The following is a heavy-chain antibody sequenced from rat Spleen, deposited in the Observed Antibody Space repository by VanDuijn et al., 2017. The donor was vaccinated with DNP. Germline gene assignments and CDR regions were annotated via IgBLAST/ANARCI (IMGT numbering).Heavy chain of an antibody. V-gene: IGHV5-22*01. D-gene: IGHD4-3*01. CDR3: IRWNSGHFDY. CDR1: GFTFSAYY. Sequence: EVQLVESGGGLVQPGRSLKLSCAASGFTFSAYYMAWVRQAPAKGLEWVAYIVSPAYAPYYTDSVKGRFTISRDNAKSTLYLQMNSLRSEYMATYYCIRWNSGHFDYWGQGVMVTVSS. CDR2: IVSPAYAP. J-gene: IGHJ2*01.